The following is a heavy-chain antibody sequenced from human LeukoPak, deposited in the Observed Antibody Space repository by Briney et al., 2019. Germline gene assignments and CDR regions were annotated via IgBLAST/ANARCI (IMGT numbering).Heavy chain of an antibody. CDR1: GFTVSSNY. V-gene: IGHV3-66*01. CDR2: IYSGGST. J-gene: IGHJ4*02. D-gene: IGHD5-12*01. Sequence: GGSLRLSCAASGFTVSSNYMSWVRQAPGKGLEWVSVIYSGGSTYYADSVKGRFTISRDNSKSTLYLQMNSLRAEDTAVYYCAKDPRREEATIGDYWGQGTLVTVSS. CDR3: AKDPRREEATIGDY.